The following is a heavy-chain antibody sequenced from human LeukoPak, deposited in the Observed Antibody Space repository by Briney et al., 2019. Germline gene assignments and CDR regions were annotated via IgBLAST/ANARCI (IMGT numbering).Heavy chain of an antibody. J-gene: IGHJ6*03. D-gene: IGHD3-10*01. V-gene: IGHV1-2*02. CDR3: ATNLYGSARGGYYYYYMDV. CDR1: GYTFTSYY. CDR2: INPNSGGT. Sequence: ASVKVSCKASGYTFTSYYLHWVRQAPGQGLEWMGWINPNSGGTNYAQKFQGRVTMTRDTSISTAYMELSRLRSDDTAVYYCATNLYGSARGGYYYYYMDVWGKGTTVTVSS.